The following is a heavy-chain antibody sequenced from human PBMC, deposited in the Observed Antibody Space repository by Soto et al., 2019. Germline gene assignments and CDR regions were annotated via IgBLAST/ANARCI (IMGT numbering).Heavy chain of an antibody. CDR1: GGTFSSYA. Sequence: SVKVSCKASGGTFSSYAISWVRQAPGQGLEWMGGIIPIFGTANYAQKFQGRVTMTRDTSISTAYMELSRLRSDDTAVYYCARKLELRGSYYYYYDMDVWVQGTTVTAP. CDR2: IIPIFGTA. D-gene: IGHD1-7*01. CDR3: ARKLELRGSYYYYYDMDV. V-gene: IGHV1-69*05. J-gene: IGHJ6*02.